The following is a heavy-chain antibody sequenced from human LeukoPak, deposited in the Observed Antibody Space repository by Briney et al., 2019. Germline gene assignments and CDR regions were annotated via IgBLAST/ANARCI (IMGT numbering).Heavy chain of an antibody. CDR1: GFTFSSYS. J-gene: IGHJ6*03. D-gene: IGHD3-10*02. V-gene: IGHV3-21*04. CDR3: ARDLSSGSYYIDYYYYYMDV. CDR2: ISSSSSYI. Sequence: PGGSLRLSCAASGFTFSSYSMNWVRQAPGKGLEWVSSISSSSSYIYYADSVKGRFTISRDNAKNSLYLQMNSLRAEDTAVYYCARDLSSGSYYIDYYYYYMDVWGKGTTVTISS.